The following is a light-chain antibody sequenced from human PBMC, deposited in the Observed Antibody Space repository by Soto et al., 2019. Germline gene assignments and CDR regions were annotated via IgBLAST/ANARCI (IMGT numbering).Light chain of an antibody. V-gene: IGLV2-8*01. Sequence: QSALTQPPSAAGSPGQSVTISCTGTSSDVGACKYVSCYQQYTGKAPKLMIYEVNQRPSGVPDRFSGSKSGNTASLTVSGLEPEDEGDYHCSSYAGSNIWVFGGGTKVTVL. J-gene: IGLJ3*02. CDR3: SSYAGSNIWV. CDR1: SSDVGACKY. CDR2: EVN.